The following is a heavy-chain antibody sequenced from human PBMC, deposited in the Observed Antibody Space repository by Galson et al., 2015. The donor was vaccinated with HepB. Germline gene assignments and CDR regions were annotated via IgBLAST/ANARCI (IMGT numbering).Heavy chain of an antibody. CDR1: GFTFSNFA. V-gene: IGHV3-23*01. Sequence: SLSLSCAASGFTFSNFAMNWVRQAPRKGLEWVSAIRGSGDITYYADSVKGRFTVSRDNSKNTLYLQMSSLRAEDTALYYCARDWLGSAGWYAKFASWGQGTLVTVSS. CDR2: IRGSGDIT. CDR3: ARDWLGSAGWYAKFAS. J-gene: IGHJ4*02. D-gene: IGHD6-19*01.